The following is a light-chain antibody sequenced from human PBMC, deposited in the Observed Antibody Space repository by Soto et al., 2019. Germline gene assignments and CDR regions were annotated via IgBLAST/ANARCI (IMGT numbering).Light chain of an antibody. Sequence: EIVMTQSPVTLSVSPGERATLSCRASQSVRSNLAWYQQKPGQAPNLLIYGAFTRATGIPARFSGTGSGTEFTLTISSLQSEDLALYYCQQYNDWPLTFGQGTKVDIK. CDR1: QSVRSN. J-gene: IGKJ1*01. V-gene: IGKV3-15*01. CDR3: QQYNDWPLT. CDR2: GAF.